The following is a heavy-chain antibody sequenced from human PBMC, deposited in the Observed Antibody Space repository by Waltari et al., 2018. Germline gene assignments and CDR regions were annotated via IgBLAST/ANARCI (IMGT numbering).Heavy chain of an antibody. CDR3: ASWKAGVRSDY. CDR2: PFPGAREN. J-gene: IGHJ4*02. V-gene: IGHV5-51*01. CDR1: GYSFTSYW. Sequence: EVQLVQSGAEVKKPGESLKISCKGSGYSFTSYWIGWVRQMPGKGLEWVGVPFPGARENRYRPASHSQVTISADKSISTAYLQWSSLKASDTAMYYCASWKAGVRSDYWGQGTLVTVSS. D-gene: IGHD1-1*01.